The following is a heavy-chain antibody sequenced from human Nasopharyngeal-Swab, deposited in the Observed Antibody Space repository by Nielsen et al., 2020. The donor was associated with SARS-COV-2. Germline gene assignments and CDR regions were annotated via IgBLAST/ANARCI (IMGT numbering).Heavy chain of an antibody. Sequence: SETLSLTCTVSGGSISSSPYYWGWLRQPPGKGLEWIGSIYYSGSAFYNPSLKSRVAISVDTSRNQFSLRLNSVTAADTAVYYCARPIELTTSAFDVWGQGTLVTVSS. CDR3: ARPIELTTSAFDV. J-gene: IGHJ3*01. CDR2: IYYSGSA. D-gene: IGHD4-17*01. V-gene: IGHV4-39*07. CDR1: GGSISSSPYY.